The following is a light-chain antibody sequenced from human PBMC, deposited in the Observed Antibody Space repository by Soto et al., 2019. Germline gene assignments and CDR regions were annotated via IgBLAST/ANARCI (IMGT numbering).Light chain of an antibody. V-gene: IGKV3D-20*02. CDR3: QQYNNWPLRT. CDR1: QSSGSNF. CDR2: ASS. Sequence: DIVLTQSPGTLSLSPGERATLSCKTSQSSGSNFLAWYQHKPGQAPRLLIYASSNRATGIPDRFTGSASGTDFTLTINRLEPEDFAVYYCQQYNNWPLRTFGPGTKVDSK. J-gene: IGKJ3*01.